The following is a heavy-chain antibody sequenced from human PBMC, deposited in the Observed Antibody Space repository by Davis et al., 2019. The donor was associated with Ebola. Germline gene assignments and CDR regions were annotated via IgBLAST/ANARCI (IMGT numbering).Heavy chain of an antibody. CDR2: IYYSGST. CDR1: GGSISSSSYY. Sequence: ESLKISCTVSGGSISSSSYYWGWIRQPPGKGLEWIGSIYYSGSTYYNPSLKSRVTISVDTSKNQFSLKLSSVTAADTAVYYCTLEVAAAVVNWGQGTLVTVSS. D-gene: IGHD6-13*01. V-gene: IGHV4-39*01. CDR3: TLEVAAAVVN. J-gene: IGHJ4*02.